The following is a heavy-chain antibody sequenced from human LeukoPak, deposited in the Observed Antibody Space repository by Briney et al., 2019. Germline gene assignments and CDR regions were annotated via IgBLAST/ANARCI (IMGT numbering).Heavy chain of an antibody. CDR3: ARKYFGMDV. J-gene: IGHJ6*02. V-gene: IGHV3-66*01. Sequence: GGSLRLSCAASGFTVSNNYMTWVRQAPGKGLEWVSVISSGGGTYYADSVKGRFTISRDNSKNTLYLQMSSLRAEDTAVYYCARKYFGMDVWGQGTTVTVSS. CDR2: ISSGGGT. CDR1: GFTVSNNY.